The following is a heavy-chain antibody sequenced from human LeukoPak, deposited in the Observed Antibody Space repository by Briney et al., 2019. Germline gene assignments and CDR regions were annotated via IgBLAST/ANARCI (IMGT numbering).Heavy chain of an antibody. CDR3: ARGLGSGITMVRGVMRGWFDP. V-gene: IGHV3-74*01. J-gene: IGHJ5*02. Sequence: GGSLRLSCAASGFTFSSYWMHWVRQAPGKGLVWVSRINSDGSSTSCADSVKGRFTISRDNAKNTLYLQMNSLRAEDTAVYYCARGLGSGITMVRGVMRGWFDPWGQGTLVTVSS. D-gene: IGHD3-10*01. CDR1: GFTFSSYW. CDR2: INSDGSST.